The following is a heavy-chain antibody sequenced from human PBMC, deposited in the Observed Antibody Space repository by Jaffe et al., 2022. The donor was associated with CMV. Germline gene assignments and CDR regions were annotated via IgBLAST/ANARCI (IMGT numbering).Heavy chain of an antibody. CDR3: ARVLSGIAAAGTHYYYYYMDV. V-gene: IGHV6-1*01. Sequence: QVQLQQSGPGLVKPSQTLSLTCAISGDSVSSNSAAWNWIRQSPSRGLEWLGRTYYRSKWYNDYAVSVKSRITINPDTSKNQFSLQLNSVTPEDTAVYYCARVLSGIAAAGTHYYYYYMDVWGKGTTVTVSS. J-gene: IGHJ6*03. CDR2: TYYRSKWYN. CDR1: GDSVSSNSAA. D-gene: IGHD6-13*01.